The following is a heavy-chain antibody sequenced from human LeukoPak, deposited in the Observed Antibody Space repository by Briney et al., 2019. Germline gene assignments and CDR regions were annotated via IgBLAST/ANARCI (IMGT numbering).Heavy chain of an antibody. CDR1: GGTFSSYA. CDR2: IIPIFGTA. J-gene: IGHJ6*04. D-gene: IGHD2-15*01. Sequence: SVKVSCKASGGTFSSYAISWVRQAPGQGLEWMGGIIPIFGTANYAQKFQGRVTITADESTSTAYMELSSLRSEVTAVYYCAREYCSGGSCFPSGYGMDVWGKGTTVTVSS. V-gene: IGHV1-69*13. CDR3: AREYCSGGSCFPSGYGMDV.